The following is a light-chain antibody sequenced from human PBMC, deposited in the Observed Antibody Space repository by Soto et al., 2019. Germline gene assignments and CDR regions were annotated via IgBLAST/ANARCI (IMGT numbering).Light chain of an antibody. CDR3: QQRSSWPS. CDR2: DAS. J-gene: IGKJ5*01. V-gene: IGKV3-11*01. Sequence: DIVLTQSPATLCLSPGERATLSCRASQSVSTYLAWYQQKPGQAPRLLIYDASNRATGIPARFSGSGSGTDFTLTISSLEPEDFAVYHCQQRSSWPSFGQGTRLEIK. CDR1: QSVSTY.